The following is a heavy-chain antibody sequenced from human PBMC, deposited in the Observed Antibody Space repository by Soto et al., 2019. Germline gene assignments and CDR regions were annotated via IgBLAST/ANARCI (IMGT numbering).Heavy chain of an antibody. J-gene: IGHJ4*02. CDR1: GVTFSSYA. V-gene: IGHV3-23*01. D-gene: IGHD3-22*01. CDR3: AKGGDITMIVVVIS. Sequence: GGSLRLSCAASGVTFSSYAMSWVRQAPGKGLEWVSAISGSGGSTYYADSVKGRFTISRDNSKNTLYLQMNSLRAEDTAVYYCAKGGDITMIVVVISWGQGTLVTVSS. CDR2: ISGSGGST.